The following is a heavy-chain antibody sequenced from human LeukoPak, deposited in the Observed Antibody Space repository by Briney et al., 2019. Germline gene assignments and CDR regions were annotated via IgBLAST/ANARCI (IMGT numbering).Heavy chain of an antibody. CDR1: GFTFSDYY. CDR2: IYSGGST. D-gene: IGHD3-16*02. CDR3: AKADTFGGVIVSCYFDY. V-gene: IGHV3-66*01. J-gene: IGHJ4*02. Sequence: PGGSLRLSCAASGFTFSDYYMSWIRQAPGKGLEWVSVIYSGGSTYYADSVKGRFTISRDDSKNTLYLQMNSLRAEDTAVYYCAKADTFGGVIVSCYFDYWGQGTLVTVSS.